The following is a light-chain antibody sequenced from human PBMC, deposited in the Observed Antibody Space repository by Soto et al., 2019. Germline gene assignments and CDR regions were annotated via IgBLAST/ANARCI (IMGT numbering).Light chain of an antibody. Sequence: QSALTQPPSASGSPGQSVTISCTGTSSDVGGYDYVSWYQQHPGNAPQLMIYEVSKRPSGVPDRFSGSKSGNTASLTVSGLQAEDEADYYCSSYAGSSNYVFGTGTKLTVL. V-gene: IGLV2-8*01. CDR3: SSYAGSSNYV. CDR1: SSDVGGYDY. CDR2: EVS. J-gene: IGLJ1*01.